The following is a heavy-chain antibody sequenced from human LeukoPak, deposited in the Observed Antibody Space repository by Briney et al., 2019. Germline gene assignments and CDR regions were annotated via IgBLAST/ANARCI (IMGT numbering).Heavy chain of an antibody. Sequence: ASVKVSCKTSGYTFTSYYVSWARQAPGQGLEWMGRISGYNAKTKYVQKFQGRITMTIDTSTTTAYMELRSLTSDDTAVYYCARVRDYYASSDYSDYWGQGTLVTVSS. CDR2: ISGYNAKT. J-gene: IGHJ4*02. CDR1: GYTFTSYY. CDR3: ARVRDYYASSDYSDY. V-gene: IGHV1-18*04. D-gene: IGHD3-22*01.